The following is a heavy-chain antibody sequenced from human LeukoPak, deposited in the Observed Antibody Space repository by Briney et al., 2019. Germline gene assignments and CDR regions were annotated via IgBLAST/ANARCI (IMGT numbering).Heavy chain of an antibody. Sequence: SQTLSLTCTVSGVSISSGGYYWSWIRQHPGKGLHWIGYTYYSGSTYYNPSLKSRVTISVDTSKNQFSLKLSSVTAADTAVYYCARERVVEGYYYYGMDVWGQGTTVTVSS. J-gene: IGHJ6*02. D-gene: IGHD2-15*01. CDR2: TYYSGST. CDR1: GVSISSGGYY. V-gene: IGHV4-31*03. CDR3: ARERVVEGYYYYGMDV.